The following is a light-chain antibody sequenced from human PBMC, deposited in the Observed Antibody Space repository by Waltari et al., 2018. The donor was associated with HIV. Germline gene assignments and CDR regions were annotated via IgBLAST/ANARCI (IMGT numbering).Light chain of an antibody. CDR2: CTN. V-gene: IGLV8-61*01. CDR1: SGSVSTSYY. Sequence: QTVVTQEPSFSVSPGGKVTLTCGLSSGSVSTSYYPSWYQQTPGQAPRTLIYCTNTRSSGVPYRVSGSILGNKASLTITGAQADDESDYYCVLYMGSCINWVFGGGTKLTVL. J-gene: IGLJ3*02. CDR3: VLYMGSCINWV.